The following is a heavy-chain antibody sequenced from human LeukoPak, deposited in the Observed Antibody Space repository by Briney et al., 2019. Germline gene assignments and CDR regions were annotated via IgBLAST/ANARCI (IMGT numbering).Heavy chain of an antibody. D-gene: IGHD2-8*02. CDR3: AKDATRYWDFDY. CDR1: GFTFSSYS. Sequence: PGGSLRLSCASSGFTFSSYSMNWVRQAPGKGLEWVSAVSTDGYTTYYADSVKGRFTISRDNSKSTVYLQMNSLRVEDTAVYYCAKDATRYWDFDYWGQGTLVIVSS. CDR2: VSTDGYTT. J-gene: IGHJ4*02. V-gene: IGHV3-23*01.